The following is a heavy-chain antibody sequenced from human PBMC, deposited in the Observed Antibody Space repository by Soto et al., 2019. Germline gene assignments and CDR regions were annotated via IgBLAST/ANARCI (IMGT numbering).Heavy chain of an antibody. CDR3: ARGYYDILTGYSPNSYGIDV. Sequence: SVKVSCKASGGTFSSYTISWVRQAPGQGLEWMGRIIPILGIANYAQKFQGRVTITPDKSTSTAYMELSSLRSEDTDVYYCARGYYDILTGYSPNSYGIDVWGQGPTVTVSS. D-gene: IGHD3-9*01. CDR1: GGTFSSYT. J-gene: IGHJ6*02. CDR2: IIPILGIA. V-gene: IGHV1-69*02.